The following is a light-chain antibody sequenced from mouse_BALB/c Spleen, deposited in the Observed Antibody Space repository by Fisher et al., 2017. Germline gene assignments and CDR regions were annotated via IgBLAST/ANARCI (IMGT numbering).Light chain of an antibody. Sequence: IVLTQSPAIMSASLGERVTMTCSASSSVSYMYWYQQKPGSSPRLLIYDTSNLASGVPARFSGSGSGTSYSLTISRMEAEDAATYYCQQRSSYPWTFGGGTKLEIK. CDR2: DTS. CDR3: QQRSSYPWT. CDR1: SSVSY. V-gene: IGKV4-55*01. J-gene: IGKJ1*01.